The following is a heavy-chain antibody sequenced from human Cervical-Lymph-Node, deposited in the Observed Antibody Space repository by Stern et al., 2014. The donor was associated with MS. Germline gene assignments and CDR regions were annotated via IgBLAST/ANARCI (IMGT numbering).Heavy chain of an antibody. CDR2: SNPNSDDP. D-gene: IGHD3-22*01. CDR1: GYTFTAFF. J-gene: IGHJ4*02. V-gene: IGHV1-2*06. Sequence: VQLVESGTKMQKPGASVKVSCKASGYTFTAFFIHWVRQVPGQGLEWMGRSNPNSDDPTYALNFQDRVTLTRDTYIGTAYLELSRLTSADTAVYYCAREATRIVVGIDYWGQGTQVTVSS. CDR3: AREATRIVVGIDY.